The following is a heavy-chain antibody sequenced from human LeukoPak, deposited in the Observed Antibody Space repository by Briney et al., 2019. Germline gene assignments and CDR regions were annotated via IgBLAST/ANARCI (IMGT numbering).Heavy chain of an antibody. J-gene: IGHJ4*02. CDR1: GFTFSSYA. V-gene: IGHV3-23*01. Sequence: GGSLRLSCAASGFTFSSYAMSWVRQAPVKGLEWVSAISGSGGSTYYADSVKGRFTISRDNSKNTLYLQMNSLRAEDTAVYYCARGSIAAAGTFDYWGQGTLVTVSS. D-gene: IGHD6-13*01. CDR3: ARGSIAAAGTFDY. CDR2: ISGSGGST.